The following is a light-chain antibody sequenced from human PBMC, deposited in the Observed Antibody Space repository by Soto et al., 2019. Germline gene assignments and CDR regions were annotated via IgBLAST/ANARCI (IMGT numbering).Light chain of an antibody. J-gene: IGKJ4*01. Sequence: EIVLTQSPGTLSLSPGERATLSCRASQSVKSSYLAWYQQKPGQPPRLLIYGASTRATGIPDRFIGSGSGTDFTLTISRMEPEDFAVFYCQQYNSWPLTFGGGTKVDIK. CDR1: QSVKSSY. CDR3: QQYNSWPLT. CDR2: GAS. V-gene: IGKV3-20*01.